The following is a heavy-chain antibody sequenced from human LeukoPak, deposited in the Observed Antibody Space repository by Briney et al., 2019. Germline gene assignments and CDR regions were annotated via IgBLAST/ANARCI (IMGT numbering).Heavy chain of an antibody. CDR3: ARGGSGNGFDY. CDR1: GYIFTSHY. Sequence: ASVKASCKASGYIFTSHYMHWVRQAPGQGLEWVGVIITSGGSTTYAQKFQGRVTMTRDTSTSTVYMELSSLRSEDTAVYFCARGGSGNGFDYWGQGTLVTVSS. D-gene: IGHD3-3*01. J-gene: IGHJ4*02. CDR2: IITSGGST. V-gene: IGHV1-46*01.